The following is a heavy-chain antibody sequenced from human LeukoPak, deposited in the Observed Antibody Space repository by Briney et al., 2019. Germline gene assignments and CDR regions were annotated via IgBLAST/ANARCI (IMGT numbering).Heavy chain of an antibody. D-gene: IGHD3-16*01. CDR1: GFTFSGYS. V-gene: IGHV3-21*04. Sequence: GGSLRLSYAASGFTFSGYSMNWVRQAPGKGLEWVSCISSSGVYIYYADSMEGRFTISSDNAKNSLYLQMKGLRAEDTAIYYSTKGAWLDDWGQGTLVTVSS. J-gene: IGHJ4*02. CDR3: TKGAWLDD. CDR2: ISSSGVYI.